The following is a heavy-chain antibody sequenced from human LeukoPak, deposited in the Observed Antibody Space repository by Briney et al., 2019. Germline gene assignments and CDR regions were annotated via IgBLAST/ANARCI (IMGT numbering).Heavy chain of an antibody. CDR1: GFTFSSYG. Sequence: GGSLRLSCAASGFTFSSYGMHWVRQAPGKGLEWVAVISYDGSNKYYADSVKGRFTISRDSSKNTLYLQMNSLRAEDTAVYYCAKDGSRYYGSGSYFDYWGQGTLVTVSS. J-gene: IGHJ4*02. V-gene: IGHV3-30*18. CDR2: ISYDGSNK. D-gene: IGHD3-10*01. CDR3: AKDGSRYYGSGSYFDY.